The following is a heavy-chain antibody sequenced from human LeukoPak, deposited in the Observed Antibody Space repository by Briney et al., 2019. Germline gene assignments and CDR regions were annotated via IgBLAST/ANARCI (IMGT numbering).Heavy chain of an antibody. Sequence: PSETLSLTCSVSGGSIRSYYWSWIRQPPGKGLEWIGYTFHTGRTNYNPSLKSRVTISLDTSKNQFSLKVSSVTAADTAVYYCARHGYSSSWYPPYFDYWGQGTLVTVSS. V-gene: IGHV4-59*08. CDR2: TFHTGRT. D-gene: IGHD6-13*01. CDR3: ARHGYSSSWYPPYFDY. CDR1: GGSIRSYY. J-gene: IGHJ4*02.